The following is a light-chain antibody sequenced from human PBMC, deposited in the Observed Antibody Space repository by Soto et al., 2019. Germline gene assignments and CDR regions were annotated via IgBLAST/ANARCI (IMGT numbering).Light chain of an antibody. CDR1: QSVSRY. CDR2: DAS. V-gene: IGKV3-11*01. Sequence: EIVLTQSPATLSLSPGERATLSCRASQSVSRYLAWYQQKPGQAPRLLIYDASNRATGIPARFSGSGSGTDFTLTISSLEPEDFAVYYRQQRSNWITFGQGTRLEIK. CDR3: QQRSNWIT. J-gene: IGKJ5*01.